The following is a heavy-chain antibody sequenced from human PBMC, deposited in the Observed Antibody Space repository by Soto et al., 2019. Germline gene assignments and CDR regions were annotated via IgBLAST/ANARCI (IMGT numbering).Heavy chain of an antibody. Sequence: GGSLRLSCAASGFTVNSNYMSWVRQAPGKGLEWVSVIYSDGSTYYADSVKGRFIISRDNSNNTLYFQMNSLRAEDTAVYYCARDFGFGELFLAYWGQGTLVTVSS. CDR1: GFTVNSNY. CDR3: ARDFGFGELFLAY. V-gene: IGHV3-66*01. J-gene: IGHJ4*02. D-gene: IGHD3-10*01. CDR2: IYSDGST.